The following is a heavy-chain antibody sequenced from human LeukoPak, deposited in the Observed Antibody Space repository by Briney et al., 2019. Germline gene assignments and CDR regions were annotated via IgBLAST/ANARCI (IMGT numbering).Heavy chain of an antibody. CDR1: GFTVSSNY. V-gene: IGHV3-53*01. CDR2: ISSGGST. J-gene: IGHJ6*03. CDR3: ARNPYSSGWYGRYYYYYMDV. D-gene: IGHD6-19*01. Sequence: GGSLRLSCAASGFTVSSNYMSWVRQAPGKGLEWVSVISSGGSTYYADSVKGRFTISRDNSKNTLYLQMNSLRAEHTAVYYCARNPYSSGWYGRYYYYYMDVWGKGTTVTVSS.